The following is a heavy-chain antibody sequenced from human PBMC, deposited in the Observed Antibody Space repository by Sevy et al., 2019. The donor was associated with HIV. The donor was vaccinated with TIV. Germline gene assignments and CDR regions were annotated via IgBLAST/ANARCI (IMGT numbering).Heavy chain of an antibody. CDR3: ARDWRYCSSTSCYYFDY. J-gene: IGHJ4*02. D-gene: IGHD2-2*01. CDR2: INNSSSYI. V-gene: IGHV3-21*01. Sequence: GGSLRLSCAASGFTSSSYGMNWVRQAPGKGLEWVSSINNSSSYIYYADSVKGRFTISRDNAKNSLYLQMNSLRAEDTAVYYCARDWRYCSSTSCYYFDYWGQGTLVTVSS. CDR1: GFTSSSYG.